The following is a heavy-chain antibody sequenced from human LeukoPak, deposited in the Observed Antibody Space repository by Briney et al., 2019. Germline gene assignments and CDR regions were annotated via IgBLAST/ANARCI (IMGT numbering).Heavy chain of an antibody. J-gene: IGHJ4*02. D-gene: IGHD1-1*01. CDR3: ATDDVTTGTKTALGY. CDR2: IVVGSGNT. Sequence: TSVKVSCKASGFTFTSSAVQWVRQARGQGLEWIGWIVVGSGNTNYAQKFQERVTINRDMSTSTAYMELSGLRSEDTAVYYCATDDVTTGTKTALGYWGQGTLVTVSS. CDR1: GFTFTSSA. V-gene: IGHV1-58*01.